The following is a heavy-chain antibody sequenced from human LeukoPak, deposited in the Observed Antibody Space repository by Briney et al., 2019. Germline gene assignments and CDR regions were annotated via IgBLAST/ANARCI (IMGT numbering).Heavy chain of an antibody. V-gene: IGHV3-9*01. CDR3: ARDQRSASVWGSYRSFGFDY. CDR2: ISWNSGSI. Sequence: GRSLRLSCAASGFTFDDYAMHWVRQAPGKGLEWVSGISWNSGSIGYADSVKGRFTISRDNAKNSLYLQMNSLRAEDTAVYYCARDQRSASVWGSYRSFGFDYWGQGTLVTVSS. CDR1: GFTFDDYA. J-gene: IGHJ4*02. D-gene: IGHD3-16*02.